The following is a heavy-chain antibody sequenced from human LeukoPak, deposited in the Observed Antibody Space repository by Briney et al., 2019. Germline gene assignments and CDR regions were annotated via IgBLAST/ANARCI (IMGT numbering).Heavy chain of an antibody. CDR3: ARDHGDFGVVNYYYYMDV. Sequence: SVKVSRKASGYTFTSYGISWVRQAPGQGLEWMGGIIPIFGTANYAQKFQGRVTITADKSTSTAYMELSSLRSEDTAVYYCARDHGDFGVVNYYYYMDVWGKGTTVTVSS. V-gene: IGHV1-69*06. D-gene: IGHD3-3*01. CDR2: IIPIFGTA. J-gene: IGHJ6*03. CDR1: GYTFTSYG.